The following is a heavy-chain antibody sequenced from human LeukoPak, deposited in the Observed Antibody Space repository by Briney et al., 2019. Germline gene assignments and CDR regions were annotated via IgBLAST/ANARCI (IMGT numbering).Heavy chain of an antibody. CDR1: GFTVSSNY. D-gene: IGHD6-13*01. J-gene: IGHJ5*02. V-gene: IGHV3-53*01. CDR2: IYSGGST. Sequence: GGSLRLSCAASGFTVSSNYMSWVRQAPGKGLEWVSVIYSGGSTYYADSVKGRFTISRDNSKNTLYLQMNSLRAEDTAVYYCAKDRWGQQLVRNWFDPWGQGTLVTVSS. CDR3: AKDRWGQQLVRNWFDP.